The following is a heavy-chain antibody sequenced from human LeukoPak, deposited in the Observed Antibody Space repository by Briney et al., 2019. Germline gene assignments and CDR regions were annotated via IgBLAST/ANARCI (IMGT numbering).Heavy chain of an antibody. CDR2: IYTSGST. V-gene: IGHV4-4*07. D-gene: IGHD6-19*01. Sequence: SETLSLTCTVSGGSISSYYWSWIRQPAGKGLEWIGRIYTSGSTNYNPSLKSRVTMSVDTSKNQFSLKLSFVTAADTAVYYCARYSSGWPYYYYGMDVRGQGTTVTVSS. J-gene: IGHJ6*02. CDR1: GGSISSYY. CDR3: ARYSSGWPYYYYGMDV.